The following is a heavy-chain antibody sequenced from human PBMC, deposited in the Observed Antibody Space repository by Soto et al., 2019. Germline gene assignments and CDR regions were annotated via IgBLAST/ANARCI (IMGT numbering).Heavy chain of an antibody. D-gene: IGHD3-22*01. CDR2: ISSSSSTI. CDR3: ARDFSMVVVAPGY. V-gene: IGHV3-48*01. J-gene: IGHJ4*02. Sequence: GGSLRLSCAASGFTFSSYSMNWVRQAPGKGLEWVSYISSSSSTIYYADSVKGRFTISRDNAKNSLYLQMNSLRVEDTAVYHCARDFSMVVVAPGYWGQGTLVTVSS. CDR1: GFTFSSYS.